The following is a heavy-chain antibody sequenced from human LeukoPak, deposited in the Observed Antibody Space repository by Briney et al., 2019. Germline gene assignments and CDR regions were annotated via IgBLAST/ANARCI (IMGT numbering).Heavy chain of an antibody. CDR2: MNPNSGHT. D-gene: IGHD2-2*02. V-gene: IGHV1-8*01. CDR1: GYTSTSYD. J-gene: IGHJ4*02. CDR3: ATVTRDCGLASCYNY. Sequence: ASVKVSCKASGYTSTSYDIHWVRQATGQGLEWMGWMNPNSGHTGYAQKFQGRITMTRNTPISTAYMELSSLGSEDTAVYYCATVTRDCGLASCYNYWGQGTLVTVSS.